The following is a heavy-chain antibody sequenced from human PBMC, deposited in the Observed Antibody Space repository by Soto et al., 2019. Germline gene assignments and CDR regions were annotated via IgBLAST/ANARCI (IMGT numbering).Heavy chain of an antibody. V-gene: IGHV3-23*01. CDR1: GFTFSSSG. Sequence: PGGSLRLSXAASGFTFSSSGMSWVRQAPGKGLEWVSLMTGSDGRTYYADSVKGRFTISRDNSKNTLYLQMNSLRAEDTAVYYCAKALRGGMDVWGQGTTVTVSS. CDR2: MTGSDGRT. J-gene: IGHJ6*02. CDR3: AKALRGGMDV.